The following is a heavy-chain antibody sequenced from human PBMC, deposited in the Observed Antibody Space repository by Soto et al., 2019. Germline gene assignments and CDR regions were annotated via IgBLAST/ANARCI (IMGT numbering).Heavy chain of an antibody. D-gene: IGHD5-18*01. CDR3: ARDTVRIQLWSQPNGMDV. V-gene: IGHV1-18*01. CDR1: GYTFTSYG. J-gene: IGHJ6*02. CDR2: ISAYNGNT. Sequence: ASVKVSCKASGYTFTSYGISWVRQAPGQGLEWMGWISAYNGNTNYAQKLQGRVTMTTDTSTSTAYMELRSLRSDDTAVYYCARDTVRIQLWSQPNGMDVWGQGTTVTVSS.